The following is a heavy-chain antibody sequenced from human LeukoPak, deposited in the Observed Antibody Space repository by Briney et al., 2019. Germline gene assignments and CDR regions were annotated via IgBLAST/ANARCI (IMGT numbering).Heavy chain of an antibody. CDR2: INQSGST. CDR1: GGSFSGYY. V-gene: IGHV4-34*01. CDR3: ARGLRDIVLMVYAIPAFDI. Sequence: PSETLSLTCAVYGGSFSGYYWSWIRQPPGKGLEWIGEINQSGSTNYNPSLKSRVTIPVDTSKNQFSLKLSSVTAADTAVYYCARGLRDIVLMVYAIPAFDIWGQGTMVTVSS. D-gene: IGHD2-8*01. J-gene: IGHJ3*02.